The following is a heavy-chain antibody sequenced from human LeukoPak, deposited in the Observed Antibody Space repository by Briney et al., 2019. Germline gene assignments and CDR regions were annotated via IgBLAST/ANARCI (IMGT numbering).Heavy chain of an antibody. CDR2: ISGSGGST. CDR1: GFTFSSYA. V-gene: IGHV3-23*01. CDR3: AKDGVRVTLLSPRDYIWGSYRLGYFDY. D-gene: IGHD3-16*02. J-gene: IGHJ4*02. Sequence: GGSLRLSCAASGFTFSSYAMSWVRQAPGKGLEWVSAISGSGGSTYYADSVKGRFTISRDNSKNTLYLQMNSLRAEDTAVYYCAKDGVRVTLLSPRDYIWGSYRLGYFDYWGQGTLVTVSS.